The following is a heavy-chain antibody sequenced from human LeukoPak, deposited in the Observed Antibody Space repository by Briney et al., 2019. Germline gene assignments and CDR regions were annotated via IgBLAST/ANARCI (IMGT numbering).Heavy chain of an antibody. J-gene: IGHJ4*02. Sequence: PGGSLRLSCAASGFTFSSYWMSWVRQAPGKGLEWVANIKQDGSEKYYVDSVKGRFTISRDNAKNSLYLQMNSLRAEDTAVYYCARATRGSTSGRAYDYWGQGTLVTVSS. CDR3: ARATRGSTSGRAYDY. V-gene: IGHV3-7*04. D-gene: IGHD2-2*01. CDR2: IKQDGSEK. CDR1: GFTFSSYW.